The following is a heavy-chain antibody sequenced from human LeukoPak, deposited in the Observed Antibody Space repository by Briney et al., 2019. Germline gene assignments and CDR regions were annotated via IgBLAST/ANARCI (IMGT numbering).Heavy chain of an antibody. D-gene: IGHD5-18*01. CDR2: IGGSGGST. J-gene: IGHJ4*02. CDR3: AKNSGYSFGYVDS. V-gene: IGHV3-23*01. Sequence: GGSLRLSCAASGFTFSIYAMTWVRQAPGQGLEWVSGIGGSGGSTYYADSVKGRFTISRDNSKNTLYLQMNSLRAEDTAVYYCAKNSGYSFGYVDSWGQGTLATVSS. CDR1: GFTFSIYA.